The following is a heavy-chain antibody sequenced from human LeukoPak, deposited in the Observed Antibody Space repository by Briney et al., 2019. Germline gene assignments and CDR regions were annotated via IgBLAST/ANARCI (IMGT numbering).Heavy chain of an antibody. CDR3: ARVPYYDLYYLDY. D-gene: IGHD3-22*01. J-gene: IGHJ4*02. Sequence: ASVKVSCKASGYTFTSYGISWVRQAPGQGLEWMGWINPNSGGTNYAQKFQGRVTMTRDTSISTAYMELSRLRSDDTAVYYCARVPYYDLYYLDYWGQGTLVTVSS. CDR1: GYTFTSYG. CDR2: INPNSGGT. V-gene: IGHV1-2*02.